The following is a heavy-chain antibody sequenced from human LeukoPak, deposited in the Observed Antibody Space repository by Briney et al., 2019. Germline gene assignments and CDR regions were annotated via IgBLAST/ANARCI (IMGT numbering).Heavy chain of an antibody. J-gene: IGHJ4*02. Sequence: GGSLRLSCAASGFTFDDYAMHWVRQAPGKGLEWVSLISGDGGSTYYADSVNGRFTISRDNNNNSLYLQMNSLGTEDTVLYYCATSDFAARFDYWGQGTLVTVSS. V-gene: IGHV3-43*02. CDR2: ISGDGGST. CDR1: GFTFDDYA. CDR3: ATSDFAARFDY. D-gene: IGHD2/OR15-2a*01.